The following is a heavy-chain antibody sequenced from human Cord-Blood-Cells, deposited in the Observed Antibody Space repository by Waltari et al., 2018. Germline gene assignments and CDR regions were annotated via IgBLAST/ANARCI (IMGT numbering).Heavy chain of an antibody. CDR3: ARGPTTVTTGGFDY. CDR2: IYYSGST. J-gene: IGHJ4*02. CDR1: GCSLSRGDHY. D-gene: IGHD4-17*01. Sequence: QVKLQESGPGLVKPSQTLSLTCTVSGCSLSRGDHYWSWIRQPPGKGLEWVGYIYYSGSTYYNPSLKSRVTISVDTSKNQFSLKLSSVTAADTAVYYCARGPTTVTTGGFDYWGQGTLVTVSS. V-gene: IGHV4-30-4*08.